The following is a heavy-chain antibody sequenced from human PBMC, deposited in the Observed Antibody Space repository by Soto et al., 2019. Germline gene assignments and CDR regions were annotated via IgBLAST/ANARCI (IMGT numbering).Heavy chain of an antibody. Sequence: QVQLVQSGAEVKKPGSSVKVSCKASGGTFSSYAISWVRQAPGQGLEWMGGIIPIFDTANYAQKFQGRVTITADESTSTAYMELSSLRSEDTAVYYCARGLGHYYGSGSYYNFNAFDIWGQGTMVTVSS. D-gene: IGHD3-10*01. CDR1: GGTFSSYA. CDR3: ARGLGHYYGSGSYYNFNAFDI. J-gene: IGHJ3*02. CDR2: IIPIFDTA. V-gene: IGHV1-69*01.